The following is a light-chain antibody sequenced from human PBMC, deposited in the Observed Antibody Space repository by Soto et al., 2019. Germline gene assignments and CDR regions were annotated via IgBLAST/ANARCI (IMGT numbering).Light chain of an antibody. V-gene: IGLV1-40*01. Sequence: QSVLTQPPSVSGAPGQRVTISCTGNSSNIGAGYDVHWYQQLPGTAPKLLIYGKNTRPSGVPDRFSGSKSGTSVSLAITGLQAEDEADYYCQSYDSSLSGYVFGTGTKVTVL. CDR1: SSNIGAGYD. CDR2: GKN. J-gene: IGLJ1*01. CDR3: QSYDSSLSGYV.